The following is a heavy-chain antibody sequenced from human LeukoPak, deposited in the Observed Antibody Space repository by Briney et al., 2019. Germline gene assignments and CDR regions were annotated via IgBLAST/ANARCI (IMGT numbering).Heavy chain of an antibody. CDR2: IYYSGST. D-gene: IGHD3-3*01. Sequence: SETLSLTCTVSGGCISSSSYYWGWIRQTAGKGLEWIGSIYYSGSTYYNPSLKSRVTISVDTSKNQFSLKLSSVTAADTAVYYCARVHRLWSGTLNWFDPWGQGTLVTVSS. J-gene: IGHJ5*02. CDR3: ARVHRLWSGTLNWFDP. CDR1: GGCISSSSYY. V-gene: IGHV4-39*07.